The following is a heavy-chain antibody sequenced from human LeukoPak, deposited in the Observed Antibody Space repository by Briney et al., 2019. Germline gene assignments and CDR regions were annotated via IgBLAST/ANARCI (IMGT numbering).Heavy chain of an antibody. J-gene: IGHJ3*02. V-gene: IGHV4-34*01. CDR3: VRTYSIGWSLGVFDI. Sequence: SETLSLTCAVYIGSFSGYYWSWIRQPPGKGLEWVGGIYYSGTTYYSPSLKSRVTMSVDMSKNQFSLRLSSVTAADTAVYYCVRTYSIGWSLGVFDIWGQGTMVTVSS. CDR2: IYYSGTT. CDR1: IGSFSGYY. D-gene: IGHD6-19*01.